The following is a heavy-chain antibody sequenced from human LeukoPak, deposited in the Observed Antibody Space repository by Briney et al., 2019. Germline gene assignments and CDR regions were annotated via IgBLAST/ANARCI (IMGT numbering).Heavy chain of an antibody. J-gene: IGHJ6*03. Sequence: SETLSLTCTVSGGSISSSSYYWGWIRQPPGKGLEWIGSIYYSGSTYYNPSLKSRVTISVDTSKNQFSLKLSSVTAADTAVYYCARGSGTTVPNNVQGQSYYYYMDVWGKGTTVTVSS. V-gene: IGHV4-39*01. CDR1: GGSISSSSYY. CDR3: ARGSGTTVPNNVQGQSYYYYMDV. D-gene: IGHD4-17*01. CDR2: IYYSGST.